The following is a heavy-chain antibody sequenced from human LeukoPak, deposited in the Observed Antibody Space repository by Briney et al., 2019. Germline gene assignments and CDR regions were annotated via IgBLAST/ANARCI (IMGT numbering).Heavy chain of an antibody. CDR3: ARHRGYCSGGSCYSGYYFDS. Sequence: PGGSLRLSCAASGLIFSSYWMSWARQAPGKGLEWVANIKQDGSEEYYVDSVKGRFTISRDNAKNSLYLQMNSLRAEDTAVYYCARHRGYCSGGSCYSGYYFDSWGPGTLVTVSS. D-gene: IGHD2-15*01. V-gene: IGHV3-7*03. CDR2: IKQDGSEE. J-gene: IGHJ4*02. CDR1: GLIFSSYW.